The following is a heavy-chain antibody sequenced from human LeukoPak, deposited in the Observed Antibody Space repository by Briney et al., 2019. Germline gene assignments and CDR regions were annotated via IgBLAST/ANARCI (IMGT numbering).Heavy chain of an antibody. CDR2: ISSSSSGI. J-gene: IGHJ4*02. CDR3: AKDYSTVTTSWPGDY. Sequence: GGSLRLSCAASGFTFSSYSMNWVRQAPGKGLEWVSYISSSSSGIYYADSVGGRFTISRDNAKNSLYLQMNSLRDEDTAVYYCAKDYSTVTTSWPGDYWGQGTQVTVSS. V-gene: IGHV3-48*02. D-gene: IGHD4-17*01. CDR1: GFTFSSYS.